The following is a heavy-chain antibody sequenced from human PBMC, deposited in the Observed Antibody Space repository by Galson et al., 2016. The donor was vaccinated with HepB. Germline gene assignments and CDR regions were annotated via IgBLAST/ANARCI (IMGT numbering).Heavy chain of an antibody. CDR2: LYTSGST. D-gene: IGHD6-19*01. CDR3: ARDSSGWHPNFYWYFDL. J-gene: IGHJ2*01. V-gene: IGHV4-4*07. CDR1: GGSISSYY. Sequence: SETLSLTCTVSGGSISSYYWSWIRQPAGKGLEWIGRLYTSGSTSYNPSPKSRVTMSLHTSKNQFSLNLSSLTAADTAAYYCARDSSGWHPNFYWYFDLWGRGTLVTVSS.